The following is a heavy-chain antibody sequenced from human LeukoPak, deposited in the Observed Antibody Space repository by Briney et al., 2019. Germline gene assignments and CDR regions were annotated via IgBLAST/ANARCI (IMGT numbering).Heavy chain of an antibody. CDR2: INTDGTSR. J-gene: IGHJ4*02. CDR3: ATSPVVATTPYYFDY. Sequence: GGSLRLSCAASAFPFSSSWMPWVRQVAGKGLVWVSRINTDGTSRTYAHSVKGRFTISRDNAKNTLYLQMNSLRAEDTAVYYCATSPVVATTPYYFDYWGQGTLVTVSS. CDR1: AFPFSSSW. D-gene: IGHD2-15*01. V-gene: IGHV3-74*01.